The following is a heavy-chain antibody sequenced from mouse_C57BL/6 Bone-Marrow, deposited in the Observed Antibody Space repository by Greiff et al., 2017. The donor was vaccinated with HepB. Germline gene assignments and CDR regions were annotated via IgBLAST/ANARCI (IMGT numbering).Heavy chain of an antibody. Sequence: EVQLQQSGPELVKPGASVKISCKASGYTFTDYYMNWVKQSHGKSLEWIGDINPNNGGTSYNQKFKGKATLTVDKSSSTAYMELRSLTSEDSAVYYCARGEGRRFAYWGQGTLVTVSA. CDR2: INPNNGGT. V-gene: IGHV1-26*01. D-gene: IGHD3-3*01. CDR1: GYTFTDYY. CDR3: ARGEGRRFAY. J-gene: IGHJ3*01.